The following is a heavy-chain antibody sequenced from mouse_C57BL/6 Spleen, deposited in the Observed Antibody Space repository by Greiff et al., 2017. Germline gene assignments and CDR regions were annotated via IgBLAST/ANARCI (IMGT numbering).Heavy chain of an antibody. Sequence: VQLKQSGTVLARPGASVKMSCKTSGYTFTSYWMHWVKQRPGQGLEWIGAIYPGNSDTSYNQKFKGKATLTAVTSASTAYMELSSLTNEDSAVYYCTRRWDGSDYAMEDRGQGTSVTGSS. CDR2: IYPGNSDT. CDR3: TRRWDGSDYAMED. D-gene: IGHD3-1*01. V-gene: IGHV1-5*01. CDR1: GYTFTSYW. J-gene: IGHJ4*01.